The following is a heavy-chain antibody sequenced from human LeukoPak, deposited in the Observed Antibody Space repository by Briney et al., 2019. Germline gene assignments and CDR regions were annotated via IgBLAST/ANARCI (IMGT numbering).Heavy chain of an antibody. CDR3: VTRVKSTGDY. D-gene: IGHD1-1*01. J-gene: IGHJ4*02. CDR2: IKTKTDGGTT. CDR1: GFTFSNVW. Sequence: GGSLRLSCEASGFTFSNVWMNWVRQAPGKGLEWIGRIKTKTDGGTTEYAAPVKGRYTISRDDSKNTVYLQMNSLRTEDTALYYCVTRVKSTGDYWGQGTLVTVSS. V-gene: IGHV3-15*01.